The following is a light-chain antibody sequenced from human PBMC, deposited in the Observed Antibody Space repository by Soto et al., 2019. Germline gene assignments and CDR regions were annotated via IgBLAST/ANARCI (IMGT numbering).Light chain of an antibody. CDR1: QSVGSA. J-gene: IGKJ4*01. V-gene: IGKV3-15*01. CDR2: GAS. Sequence: EIVMTQSPATLSVSPGETATLSCRASQSVGSAVAWYQHKPSQAPRLLIVGASIRAPGVPGRFSGGGSGTEFSFTISSLQSDDFAVYYCQQYRNWPPLTFGGGTAVEIK. CDR3: QQYRNWPPLT.